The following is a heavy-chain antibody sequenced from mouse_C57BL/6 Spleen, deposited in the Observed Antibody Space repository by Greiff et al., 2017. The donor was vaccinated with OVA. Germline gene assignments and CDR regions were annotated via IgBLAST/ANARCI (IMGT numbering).Heavy chain of an antibody. D-gene: IGHD1-1*01. CDR1: GFTFSSYA. Sequence: EVMLVESGGGLVKPGGSLKLSCAASGFTFSSYAMSWVRQTPEKRLEWVGTISAGGSYTYYPDNVKGRFTISRDNAKNNLYLQMSHLKSEDTAMYYCASGVSTTVVANYFDYWGQGTTLTVSS. J-gene: IGHJ2*01. CDR2: ISAGGSYT. V-gene: IGHV5-4*03. CDR3: ASGVSTTVVANYFDY.